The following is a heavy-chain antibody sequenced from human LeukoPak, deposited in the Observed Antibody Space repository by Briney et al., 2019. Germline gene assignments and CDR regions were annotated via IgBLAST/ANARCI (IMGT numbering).Heavy chain of an antibody. CDR2: ISGDGGST. CDR1: GFTFDDYA. V-gene: IGHV3-43*02. J-gene: IGHJ4*02. Sequence: PGGSLRLSCAASGFTFDDYAMHWVRQAPGKGLEWVSLISGDGGSTYYADSVKGRFTISRDNSKNSLYLQMNSLRTEDTALYYCAGNPSSGYPLDYWGQGTLVTVSS. CDR3: AGNPSSGYPLDY. D-gene: IGHD3-22*01.